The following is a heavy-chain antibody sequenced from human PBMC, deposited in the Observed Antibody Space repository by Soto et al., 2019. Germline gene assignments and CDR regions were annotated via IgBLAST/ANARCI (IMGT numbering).Heavy chain of an antibody. CDR1: GGSMSSYY. D-gene: IGHD3-9*01. J-gene: IGHJ4*02. V-gene: IGHV4-59*12. Sequence: SETLSLTCTVSGGSMSSYYWHWMRQPPGKGLEWIGDVYNSGSTNYDPSLKSRVTISVDTSKNQFSLKLSSVTAADTAVYYCASSLERYYDILTGPPDWGQGTLVTVSS. CDR3: ASSLERYYDILTGPPD. CDR2: VYNSGST.